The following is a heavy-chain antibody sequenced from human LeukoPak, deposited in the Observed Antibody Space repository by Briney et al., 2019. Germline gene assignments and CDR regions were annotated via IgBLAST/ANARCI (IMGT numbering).Heavy chain of an antibody. CDR2: NYYSGST. CDR1: GGSISTYY. V-gene: IGHV4-59*08. Sequence: PSETLSLTCTVSGGSISTYYWSWIRQPPGKGPECIGYNYYSGSTNYNPSLKSRVTISVDTSKNQFSLKLTSVTAADTAVYYCARSSGYDAYYFDYWGQGTLVTVSS. CDR3: ARSSGYDAYYFDY. J-gene: IGHJ4*02. D-gene: IGHD5-12*01.